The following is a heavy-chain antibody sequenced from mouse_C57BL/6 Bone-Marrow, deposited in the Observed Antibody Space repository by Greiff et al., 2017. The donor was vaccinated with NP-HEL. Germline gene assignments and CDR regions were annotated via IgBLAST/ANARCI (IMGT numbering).Heavy chain of an antibody. CDR2: IDPSDSET. CDR1: GYTFTSYW. J-gene: IGHJ1*03. Sequence: QVQLQQPGAELVRPGSSVKLSCKASGYTFTSYWMHWVKQRPIQGLEWIGNIDPSDSETHYNQKFKDKATLTVDKSSSTAYMQLSSLTSEESAVYYRARYPNWDVGYFDVWGTGTTVTGSS. V-gene: IGHV1-52*01. CDR3: ARYPNWDVGYFDV. D-gene: IGHD4-1*01.